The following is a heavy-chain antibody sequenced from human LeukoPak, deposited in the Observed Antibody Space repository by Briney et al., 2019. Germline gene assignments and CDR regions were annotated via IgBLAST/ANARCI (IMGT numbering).Heavy chain of an antibody. CDR1: GYTFTDHY. J-gene: IGHJ4*02. CDR2: INPFSGAT. V-gene: IGHV1-2*02. D-gene: IGHD3-9*01. Sequence: ASVKVSCKASGYTFTDHYIHWLRQAPGQGLERMGWINPFSGATKCAVKFLDRVTMTRDTSVATTYMEVTSLVSDDTAVYYCARGHDNTGYNYFDYWGQGTLVTVSS. CDR3: ARGHDNTGYNYFDY.